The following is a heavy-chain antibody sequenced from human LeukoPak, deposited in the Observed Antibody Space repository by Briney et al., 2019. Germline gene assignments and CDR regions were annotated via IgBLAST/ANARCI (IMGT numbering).Heavy chain of an antibody. V-gene: IGHV1-69*02. D-gene: IGHD5-12*01. Sequence: SVTVSCKAPGGTFTDYSISWVRQAPGQGLEWMGRIIPILDQSNYAQKFQGRVTCTADKSTTTASLELSSLKSDDTAVYYCVRSGDYYDWFDPWGQGSLGTV. CDR2: IIPILDQS. CDR3: VRSGDYYDWFDP. J-gene: IGHJ5*02. CDR1: GGTFTDYS.